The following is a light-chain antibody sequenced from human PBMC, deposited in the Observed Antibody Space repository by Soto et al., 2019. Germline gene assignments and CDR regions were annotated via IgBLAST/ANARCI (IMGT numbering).Light chain of an antibody. CDR2: SNN. V-gene: IGLV1-44*01. J-gene: IGLJ1*01. Sequence: QSALTQPPSASGTPGQRVTISCSGSSSNIGSHTVNWYQQLPGTAPKLLIYSNNQRPSGVPDRFSGSKSGTSASLAISGLQSEDEADYYCAAWDDSLNGGVFGTGTKVTVL. CDR1: SSNIGSHT. CDR3: AAWDDSLNGGV.